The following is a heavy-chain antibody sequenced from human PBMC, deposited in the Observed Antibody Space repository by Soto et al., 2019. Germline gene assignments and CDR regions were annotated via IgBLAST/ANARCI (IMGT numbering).Heavy chain of an antibody. CDR3: ARRLITMVRGVLLYGMDV. CDR1: GYSFTSYW. V-gene: IGHV5-10-1*01. D-gene: IGHD3-10*01. CDR2: IDPSDSYT. J-gene: IGHJ6*02. Sequence: PGEALKISCEGSGYSFTSYWISWVRQMPGKGLEWMGRIDPSDSYTNYSPSFQGHVTISADKSISTAYLQWSSLKASDTAMYYCARRLITMVRGVLLYGMDVWGQGTTVTVSS.